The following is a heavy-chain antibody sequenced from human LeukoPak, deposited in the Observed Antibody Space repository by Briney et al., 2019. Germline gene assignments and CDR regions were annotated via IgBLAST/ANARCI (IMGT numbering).Heavy chain of an antibody. J-gene: IGHJ3*02. CDR3: ARGYSNYGYVFNI. Sequence: SGGSLRLSCAASGFTFSSYSMNWARQAPGKGLEWVSSISSSSSYIYYADSVKGRFTSSRDNARNSLYLQMNSLRAEDTAVYYCARGYSNYGYVFNIWGQGTMVTVSS. CDR2: ISSSSSYI. V-gene: IGHV3-21*01. CDR1: GFTFSSYS. D-gene: IGHD4-11*01.